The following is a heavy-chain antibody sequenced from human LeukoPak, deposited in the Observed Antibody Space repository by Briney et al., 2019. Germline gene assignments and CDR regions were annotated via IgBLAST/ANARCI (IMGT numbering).Heavy chain of an antibody. CDR2: IYTSGST. V-gene: IGHV4-4*09. CDR3: ARHAYSIFYYYYYMDV. J-gene: IGHJ6*03. D-gene: IGHD3-16*01. Sequence: SETLSLTCTVSGGSISSYYWSWIRQPPGKRLEWIGYIYTSGSTNYNPSLKSRVTISVDTSKNQFSLKLSSVTAADTAVYYCARHAYSIFYYYYYMDVWGKGTTVTVSS. CDR1: GGSISSYY.